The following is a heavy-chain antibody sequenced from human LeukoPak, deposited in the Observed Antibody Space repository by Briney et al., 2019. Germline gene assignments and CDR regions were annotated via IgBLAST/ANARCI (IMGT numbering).Heavy chain of an antibody. V-gene: IGHV5-10-1*01. CDR2: IDPSDSYT. J-gene: IGHJ6*02. CDR3: ARSYYGSGSLDYYYGMDV. D-gene: IGHD3-10*01. CDR1: GYSFTSYR. Sequence: GESLKISCKGSGYSFTSYRISWVRQMPGKGLEWMGRIDPSDSYTNYSPSFQGHVTISADKSISTAYLQWSSLKASDTAMYYCARSYYGSGSLDYYYGMDVWGQGTTVTVSS.